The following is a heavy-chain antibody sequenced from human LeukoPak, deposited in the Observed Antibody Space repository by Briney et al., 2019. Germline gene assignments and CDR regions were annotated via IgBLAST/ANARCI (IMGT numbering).Heavy chain of an antibody. V-gene: IGHV3-21*01. D-gene: IGHD6-19*01. Sequence: GGSLRLSCAASGFTFSSYNMNWVRQAPGKGLEWVSSISSSSSYIYYAESVKGRFTISRDNAKNSLYLQMNSLRAEDTAVFYCTRLSSGWSDFWRQGTLVTVSS. CDR2: ISSSSSYI. CDR1: GFTFSSYN. J-gene: IGHJ4*02. CDR3: TRLSSGWSDF.